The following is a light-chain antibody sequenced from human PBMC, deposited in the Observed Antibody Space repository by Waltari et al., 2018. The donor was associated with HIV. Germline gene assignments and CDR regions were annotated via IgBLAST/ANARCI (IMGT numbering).Light chain of an antibody. V-gene: IGKV3-20*01. Sequence: ENVLTQSPGTLSLSPGERATVSCRASQSVSSNYLAWYQQKPGQAPRLLIYVASNRATGIPDRFSGSGSGTDFTLTISSLEPEDFAVYYCQHYGSSPWTFGQGTKVEIK. CDR2: VAS. CDR1: QSVSSNY. J-gene: IGKJ1*01. CDR3: QHYGSSPWT.